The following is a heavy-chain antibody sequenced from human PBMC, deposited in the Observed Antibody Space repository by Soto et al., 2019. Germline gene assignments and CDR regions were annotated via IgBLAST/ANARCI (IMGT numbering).Heavy chain of an antibody. D-gene: IGHD3-10*01. CDR2: IGPESGAT. CDR1: GYTFTGHY. Sequence: ASVKVSCKASGYTFTGHYIHWVRQAPEQGPEWMGEIGPESGATRYAQKFQGRVTITADESTSTAYMELSSLRSEDTAVYYCARDIRFGELLYPNWFDPWGQGTLVTVSS. J-gene: IGHJ5*02. CDR3: ARDIRFGELLYPNWFDP. V-gene: IGHV1-2*02.